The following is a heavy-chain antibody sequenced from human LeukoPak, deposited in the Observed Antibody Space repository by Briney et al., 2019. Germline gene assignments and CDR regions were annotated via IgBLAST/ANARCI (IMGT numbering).Heavy chain of an antibody. CDR3: ARPPFQYYYDSSGMNWFDP. Sequence: EASVKVSCKASGYTFTGYYMHWVRQAPGQGLEWMGWINPNSGGTNYAQKFQGRVTMTRDTSISTAYMELSRLRSDDTAVYYCARPPFQYYYDSSGMNWFDPWGQGTLVTVSS. V-gene: IGHV1-2*02. CDR1: GYTFTGYY. D-gene: IGHD3-22*01. CDR2: INPNSGGT. J-gene: IGHJ5*02.